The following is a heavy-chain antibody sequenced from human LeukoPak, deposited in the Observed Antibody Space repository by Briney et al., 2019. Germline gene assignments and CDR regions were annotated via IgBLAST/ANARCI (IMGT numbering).Heavy chain of an antibody. CDR3: AREGRGVVVPAAMGANWFDP. D-gene: IGHD2-2*01. V-gene: IGHV4-30-4*08. CDR2: IYYSGST. J-gene: IGHJ5*02. CDR1: GGSISSGDYY. Sequence: SETLSFTCTVSGGSISSGDYYWSWIRQPPGKGLEWIGYIYYSGSTYYNPSLKSRVTISVDTSKNQFSLKLSSVTAADTAVYYCAREGRGVVVPAAMGANWFDPWGQGTLVTVSS.